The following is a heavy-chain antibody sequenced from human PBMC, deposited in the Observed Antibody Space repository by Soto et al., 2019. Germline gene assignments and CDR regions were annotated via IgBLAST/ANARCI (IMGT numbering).Heavy chain of an antibody. CDR2: IGKSGRSV. J-gene: IGHJ6*02. V-gene: IGHV3-48*03. Sequence: PGGSLRLSCVASGFTFSSYEMTWVRQAPGKGLEWVSDIGKSGRSVCNADSVKGRFTISRDDARNTVLLQMNSLRVEDTAVYYCARIRRTFDLYGLDVWGQGTTVTVSS. CDR1: GFTFSSYE. CDR3: ARIRRTFDLYGLDV.